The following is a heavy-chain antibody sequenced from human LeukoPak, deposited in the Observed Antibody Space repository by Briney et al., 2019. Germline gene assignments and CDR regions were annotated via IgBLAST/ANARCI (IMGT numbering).Heavy chain of an antibody. V-gene: IGHV5-51*07. D-gene: IGHD6-13*01. Sequence: GDSRKISGKGSGYSFTSSWIGWVHQLPGKGLGWLGIIYPGDSDTRYSPSFQGQVTISADKSISTAYLQWSSLKASDTAMYYCARYSSSRGYFDYWGQGTLVTVSS. CDR1: GYSFTSSW. CDR2: IYPGDSDT. CDR3: ARYSSSRGYFDY. J-gene: IGHJ4*02.